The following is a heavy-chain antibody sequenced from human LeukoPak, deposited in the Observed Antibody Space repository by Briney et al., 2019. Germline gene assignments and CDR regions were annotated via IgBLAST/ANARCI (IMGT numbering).Heavy chain of an antibody. Sequence: PGGSLRLSCAASGFSFTDHYMDWVRQAPGKGLEWVGRARNKANSYIIEYAASVRGRFTISRDDSKNSLYLQLNSLRAEDTAVYYCARVAEAAAFDYWGQGTLVTVSS. CDR3: ARVAEAAAFDY. CDR2: ARNKANSYII. CDR1: GFSFTDHY. V-gene: IGHV3-72*01. J-gene: IGHJ4*02. D-gene: IGHD6-13*01.